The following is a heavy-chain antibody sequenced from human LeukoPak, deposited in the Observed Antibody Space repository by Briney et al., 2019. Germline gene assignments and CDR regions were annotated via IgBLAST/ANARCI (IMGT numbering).Heavy chain of an antibody. Sequence: GSLRLSCTASGFTFSSYTMSWVRQAPGKGLEWVSTISTGGGNTYYADSVQGRFTVSRDDSKNTLYLQMNSLRAEDTAVYYCAKDGGLWISAHWGDSWGRGTLVTVSS. J-gene: IGHJ4*02. CDR1: GFTFSSYT. D-gene: IGHD2-2*03. CDR2: ISTGGGNT. V-gene: IGHV3-23*01. CDR3: AKDGGLWISAHWGDS.